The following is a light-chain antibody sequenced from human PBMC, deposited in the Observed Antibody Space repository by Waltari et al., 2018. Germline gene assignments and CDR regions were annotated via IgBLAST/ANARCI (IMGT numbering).Light chain of an antibody. CDR2: AAS. V-gene: IGKV1-12*01. CDR3: QQFDTFPLT. CDR1: QAISSW. Sequence: DIQMTQSPSSVSASVGDRVTITCPANQAISSWLAWYQQKPGKAPKLLIYAASILQSGVPSRFSGSGFGTDFTLTISSLQPEDFATYFCQQFDTFPLTFGQGTRLEIK. J-gene: IGKJ5*01.